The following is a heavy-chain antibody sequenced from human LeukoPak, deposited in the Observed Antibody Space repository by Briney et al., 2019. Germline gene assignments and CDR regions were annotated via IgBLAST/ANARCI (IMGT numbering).Heavy chain of an antibody. CDR1: GGSFSGYY. CDR2: INHSGST. J-gene: IGHJ6*03. V-gene: IGHV4-34*01. Sequence: SETLSLTCAVYGGSFSGYYWSWVRQPPGKGLEWVGEINHSGSTNYNPSLKSRVTISADTSKNQFSLKLSSVTAADTAVYYCARWGVAADYDYYMDVWGKGTTVTVSS. D-gene: IGHD2-15*01. CDR3: ARWGVAADYDYYMDV.